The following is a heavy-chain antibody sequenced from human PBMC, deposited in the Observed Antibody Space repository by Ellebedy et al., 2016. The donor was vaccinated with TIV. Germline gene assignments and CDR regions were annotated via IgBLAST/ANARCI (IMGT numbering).Heavy chain of an antibody. J-gene: IGHJ4*02. CDR3: AREGFDY. Sequence: ASVKVSCKASGYTFTSYYIHWVRQAPGQGLEWMGMISPSNGGINYSQKFLGRVTMTRDTSTRTAYMELRNLRSDDAALYYCAREGFDYWGQGTLVTVSS. CDR2: ISPSNGGI. CDR1: GYTFTSYY. V-gene: IGHV1-46*01.